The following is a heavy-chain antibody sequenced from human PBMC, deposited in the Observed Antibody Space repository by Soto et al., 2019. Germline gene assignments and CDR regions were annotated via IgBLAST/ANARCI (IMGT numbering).Heavy chain of an antibody. CDR2: ISGSGGST. V-gene: IGHV3-23*01. J-gene: IGHJ4*02. CDR1: GFTFSSYA. CDR3: AKEAILQQLVLGYFDY. Sequence: GSLRLSCAASGFTFSSYAMSWVRQAPGKGLEWVSAISGSGGSTYYADSVKGRFTISRDNSKNTLYLQMNSLRAEDTAVYYCAKEAILQQLVLGYFDYWGQGTLVTVSS. D-gene: IGHD6-13*01.